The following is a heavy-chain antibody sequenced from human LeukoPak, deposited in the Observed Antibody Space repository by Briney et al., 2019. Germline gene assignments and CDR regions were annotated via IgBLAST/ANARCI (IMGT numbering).Heavy chain of an antibody. CDR1: GGSISSSSYY. CDR2: IYYSGST. V-gene: IGHV4-39*07. CDR3: ASGLRYCSSTSCYNYFDY. D-gene: IGHD2-2*02. J-gene: IGHJ4*02. Sequence: SETLSLTCTVSGGSISSSSYYWGWIRQPPGKGLEWIGSIYYSGSTYYNPSLKSRVTISVDTSKNQFSLKLSSVTAADTAVYYCASGLRYCSSTSCYNYFDYWGQGTLVTVSS.